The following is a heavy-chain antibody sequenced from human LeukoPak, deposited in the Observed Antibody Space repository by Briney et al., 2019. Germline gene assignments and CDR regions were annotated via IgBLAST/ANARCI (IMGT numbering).Heavy chain of an antibody. V-gene: IGHV4-31*01. J-gene: IGHJ3*02. CDR2: IYYSGST. D-gene: IGHD6-13*01. Sequence: PSETLSLTCTVSGDSISSGGYCWSWIRQHPWRGLEWIWYIYYSGSTYYTPSLKSPVTISVDTSKNQFSLKLSSVTAADTAVYHCARDERTAAGTVSGAFDIWGQGTMVTVSS. CDR3: ARDERTAAGTVSGAFDI. CDR1: GDSISSGGYC.